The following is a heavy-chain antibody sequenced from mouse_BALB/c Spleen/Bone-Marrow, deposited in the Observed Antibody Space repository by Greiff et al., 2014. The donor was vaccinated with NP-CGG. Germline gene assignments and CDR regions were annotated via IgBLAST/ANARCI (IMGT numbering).Heavy chain of an antibody. CDR2: IYPGNVNT. Sequence: VQLQQSGPELVKPGASVRISCKASGFTFTSYFIHWMKERPGQGLGWIGWIYPGNVNTNYNEKFKGKATLTADKSSTTAYMQLSSLTSEDSAVYFCARRFITTTHWYFDVWGAGTTVTVSS. CDR1: GFTFTSYF. D-gene: IGHD1-2*01. V-gene: IGHV1S56*01. J-gene: IGHJ1*01. CDR3: ARRFITTTHWYFDV.